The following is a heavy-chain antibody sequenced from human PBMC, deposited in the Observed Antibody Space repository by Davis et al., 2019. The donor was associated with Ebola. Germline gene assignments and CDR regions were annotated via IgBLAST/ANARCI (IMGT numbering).Heavy chain of an antibody. D-gene: IGHD6-19*01. V-gene: IGHV1-69*13. CDR1: GYTFTSYG. Sequence: SVKVSCKTSGYTFTSYGVTWVRQAPGQGLEWMGWVIPVFGTTNYAQKFQGRVTMTADESTSTAYMEVSSLRSDDTAVYYCARAQRPSGYTSGWYYFDLWGQGTLVTVSS. CDR2: VIPVFGTT. J-gene: IGHJ4*02. CDR3: ARAQRPSGYTSGWYYFDL.